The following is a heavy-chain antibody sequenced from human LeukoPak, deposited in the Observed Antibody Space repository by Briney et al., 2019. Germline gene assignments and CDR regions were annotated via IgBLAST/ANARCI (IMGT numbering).Heavy chain of an antibody. J-gene: IGHJ5*02. CDR3: ARVGFYGSGRSDWFDP. CDR1: GGSISSGDFY. CDR2: IYDSGST. Sequence: PSQTLSLTCTVSGGSISSGDFYCGWIRQPPGKGLEWIGYIYDSGSTYYNPSLKSRVTISVDRSKNQFSLNLSSVTAADTAVYYCARVGFYGSGRSDWFDPWGQGTLVTVSS. D-gene: IGHD3-10*01. V-gene: IGHV4-30-2*01.